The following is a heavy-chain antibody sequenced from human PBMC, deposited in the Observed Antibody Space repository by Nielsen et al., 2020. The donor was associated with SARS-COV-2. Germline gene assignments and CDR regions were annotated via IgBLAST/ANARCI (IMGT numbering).Heavy chain of an antibody. CDR2: INHSGTT. CDR1: GGSFSGYY. CDR3: ARRPTVYYYYYMDV. V-gene: IGHV4-34*01. D-gene: IGHD4-17*01. J-gene: IGHJ6*03. Sequence: SETLSLTCAVYGGSFSGYYWSWIRQPPGKGLEWIGEINHSGTTNYNPSLKSRVTISVDTSKNQFFLKLSSVTAADTAVYYCARRPTVYYYYYMDVWGKGTTVTVSS.